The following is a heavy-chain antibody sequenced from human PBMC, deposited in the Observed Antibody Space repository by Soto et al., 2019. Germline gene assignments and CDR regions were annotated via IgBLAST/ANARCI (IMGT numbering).Heavy chain of an antibody. V-gene: IGHV3-30*03. J-gene: IGHJ4*02. CDR3: ARGFLEWFQYYFDY. Sequence: QVQLVESGGGVVQPGRSLRLSCAASTLTVSRYGIQWVRQAPGKGLEWVAFISNDGGAQYYADSVEGRFTISRDNSKNTVALQMNSLRAEDTAVYYCARGFLEWFQYYFDYWGQGTLVTVSS. CDR2: ISNDGGAQ. D-gene: IGHD3-3*01. CDR1: TLTVSRYG.